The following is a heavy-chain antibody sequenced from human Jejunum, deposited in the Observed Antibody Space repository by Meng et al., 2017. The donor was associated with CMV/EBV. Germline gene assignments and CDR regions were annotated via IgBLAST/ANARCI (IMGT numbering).Heavy chain of an antibody. CDR3: ARAMYYDFWSGLGAFDY. CDR1: FTVSTHY. J-gene: IGHJ4*02. Sequence: FTVSTHYMRWVRQAPGQGLEWVSIIYSGGTTYYADSVKGRFTLSRDNSKNTLYLQMNSLRAEDTAVYYCARAMYYDFWSGLGAFDYWGQGTLVTVSS. CDR2: IYSGGTT. V-gene: IGHV3-53*01. D-gene: IGHD3-3*01.